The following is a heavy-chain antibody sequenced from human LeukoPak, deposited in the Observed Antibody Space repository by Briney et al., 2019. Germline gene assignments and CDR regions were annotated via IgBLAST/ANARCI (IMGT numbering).Heavy chain of an antibody. J-gene: IGHJ5*02. CDR3: ARPQGYCSSTSCYHWFDP. Sequence: SETLSLTCTVSGGSISSYYWNWIRQPPGKGLEWIGYIYYSGSTNYNPSLKSRVTISVDTSKNQFSLKLSSVTAADTAVYYCARPQGYCSSTSCYHWFDPWGQGTLVTVSS. CDR1: GGSISSYY. CDR2: IYYSGST. D-gene: IGHD2-2*01. V-gene: IGHV4-59*08.